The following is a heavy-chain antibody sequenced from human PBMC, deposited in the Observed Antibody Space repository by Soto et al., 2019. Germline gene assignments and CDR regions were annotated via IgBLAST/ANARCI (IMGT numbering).Heavy chain of an antibody. J-gene: IGHJ3*02. CDR2: IKSKTDGGTT. V-gene: IGHV3-15*07. D-gene: IGHD6-19*01. Sequence: SVSNAWMNWVRQAPGKGLEWVGRIKSKTDGGTTDYAAPVKGRFTISRDDSKNTLYLQMNSLKTEDTAVYYCTTDLLGSSGWGTPGAFDIWGQGTMVTVSS. CDR1: SVSNAW. CDR3: TTDLLGSSGWGTPGAFDI.